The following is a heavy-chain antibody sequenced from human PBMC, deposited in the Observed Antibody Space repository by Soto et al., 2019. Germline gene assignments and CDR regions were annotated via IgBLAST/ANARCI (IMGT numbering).Heavy chain of an antibody. CDR3: ERDYISGTPNY. CDR1: GFTFSNWW. CDR2: INGDGGTT. Sequence: GGSLRLSCAASGFTFSNWWMHWVRQAPGRGLVWVSHINGDGGTTNYADSVKGRFTISRDNAKNTLYLQTNSLRVEDTGVYYCERDYISGTPNYWGQGPLVTVSS. V-gene: IGHV3-74*01. J-gene: IGHJ4*02. D-gene: IGHD6-19*01.